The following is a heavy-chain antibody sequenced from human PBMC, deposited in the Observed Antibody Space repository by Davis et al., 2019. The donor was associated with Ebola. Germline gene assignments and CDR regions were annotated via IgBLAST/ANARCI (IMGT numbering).Heavy chain of an antibody. CDR3: ASITMIASYHFDY. CDR1: GFTFSGSA. CDR2: IRSKANSYAT. V-gene: IGHV3-73*01. J-gene: IGHJ4*02. D-gene: IGHD3-22*01. Sequence: PGGSLRLSCAASGFTFSGSAMHWVRQASGKGLEWVGRIRSKANSYATAYAASVKGRFTISRDDSKNTAYLQMNSLRDEDTAVYYCASITMIASYHFDYWGQGTLVTVSS.